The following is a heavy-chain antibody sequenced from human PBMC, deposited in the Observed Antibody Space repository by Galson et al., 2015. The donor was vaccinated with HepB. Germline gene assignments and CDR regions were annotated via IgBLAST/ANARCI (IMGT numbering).Heavy chain of an antibody. CDR2: ISYDGSNK. CDR1: GFTFSSYA. CDR3: AREIRFLEWLHTDYYYYGMDV. D-gene: IGHD3-3*01. J-gene: IGHJ6*02. V-gene: IGHV3-30-3*01. Sequence: LRLSCAASGFTFSSYAMHWVRQAPGKGLEWVAVISYDGSNKYYADSVKGRFTISRDNSKNTLYLQMNSLRAEDTAVYYCAREIRFLEWLHTDYYYYGMDVWGQGTTVTVSS.